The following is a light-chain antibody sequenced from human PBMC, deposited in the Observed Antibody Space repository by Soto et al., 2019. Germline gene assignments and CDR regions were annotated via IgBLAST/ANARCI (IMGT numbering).Light chain of an antibody. Sequence: QSVLTQPPSVSEAPRQRVTISCSGSSSNVGDNAVNWYQQLPGKAPKLLIYYDDLLPTGVSDRFSGSKSGTSASQTIGGLQSEDEADYSCAAWDDSLNGVVFGGGSKLTVL. V-gene: IGLV1-36*01. CDR3: AAWDDSLNGVV. CDR1: SSNVGDNA. CDR2: YDD. J-gene: IGLJ2*01.